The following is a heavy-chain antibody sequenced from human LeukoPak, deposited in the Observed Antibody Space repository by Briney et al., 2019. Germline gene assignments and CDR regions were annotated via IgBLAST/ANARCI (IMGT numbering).Heavy chain of an antibody. V-gene: IGHV4-59*01. CDR1: GGSISSYY. Sequence: SETLSLTCTVPGGSISSYYWSWIRQPPGKGLEWIGYIYCSGSTNYNPSLKSRVTVSVDTSNNQFSLKLSSVTAADTAVYYCARENTMVRGAFDAFDIWGQGTMVTVSS. CDR2: IYCSGST. J-gene: IGHJ3*02. D-gene: IGHD3-10*01. CDR3: ARENTMVRGAFDAFDI.